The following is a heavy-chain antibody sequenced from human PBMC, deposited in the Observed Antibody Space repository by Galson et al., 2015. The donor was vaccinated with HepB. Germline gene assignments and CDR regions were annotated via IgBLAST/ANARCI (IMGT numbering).Heavy chain of an antibody. CDR2: ISTSSNTI. CDR1: GFTFSSYS. CDR3: ARDRNARYSSSYYFDY. V-gene: IGHV3-48*04. J-gene: IGHJ4*02. Sequence: SLRLSCAASGFTFSSYSMNWVRQAPGKGLEWISYISTSSNTIYYADSVKGRFTISRDNAKNSLYLQMSSLRAEDTAVYYCARDRNARYSSSYYFDYWGQGTLVTVSS. D-gene: IGHD6-6*01.